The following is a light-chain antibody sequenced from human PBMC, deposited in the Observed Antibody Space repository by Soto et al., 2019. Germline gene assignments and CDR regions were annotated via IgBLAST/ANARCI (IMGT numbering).Light chain of an antibody. J-gene: IGKJ1*01. CDR3: QQYNIWPQT. CDR1: QSVSSN. V-gene: IGKV3-15*01. CDR2: GAS. Sequence: EIVMTQSPATLSVSPGERVTLSCRASQSVSSNSAWYQQKPGQAPRLLIYGASTRATGIPARFSGSGSGTEFTLTISSLQSEDFAVYYCQQYNIWPQTFGQGTKVEIK.